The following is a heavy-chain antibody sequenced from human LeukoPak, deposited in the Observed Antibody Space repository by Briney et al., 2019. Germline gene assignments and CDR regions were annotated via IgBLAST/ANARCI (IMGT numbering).Heavy chain of an antibody. V-gene: IGHV4-59*12. J-gene: IGHJ4*02. CDR1: GGSISSYY. D-gene: IGHD5-18*01. Sequence: SEPLSLTCSVSGGSISSYYWSFIRQPPEKTLEWIGYVYYSGSTNYNPSLKSRVTISVDTSKNQFSLTLSSVTAAHTAVFYCERGRRYSYGADSFDYWGRGTLVSVS. CDR3: ERGRRYSYGADSFDY. CDR2: VYYSGST.